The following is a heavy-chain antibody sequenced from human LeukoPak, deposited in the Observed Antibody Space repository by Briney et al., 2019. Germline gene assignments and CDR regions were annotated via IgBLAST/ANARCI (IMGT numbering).Heavy chain of an antibody. Sequence: GGSLRLSCAASGFTFSSYWMSWVRQAPGKGLEWVANIKQDGSEKYYVDSVKGRFTISRDNAKNSLYLQMNSLRAEDTAVYYCASGPTKEQKKFDYWGQGTLVTVSS. CDR2: IKQDGSEK. D-gene: IGHD1/OR15-1a*01. J-gene: IGHJ4*02. CDR1: GFTFSSYW. V-gene: IGHV3-7*01. CDR3: ASGPTKEQKKFDY.